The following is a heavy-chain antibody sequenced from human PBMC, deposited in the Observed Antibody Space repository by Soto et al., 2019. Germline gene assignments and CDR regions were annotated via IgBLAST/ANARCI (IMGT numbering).Heavy chain of an antibody. CDR1: GFVFTNFW. CDR3: AKDSWYFDL. V-gene: IGHV3-74*01. D-gene: IGHD6-13*01. Sequence: GGSLRLSCEASGFVFTNFWMHWVRHVPGKRLVWVARIDTSGHSTNYAESVKGRFTISRDNAMNTVSLQMISLRVEDTGGYYCAKDSWYFDLWSQGSQVTVS. CDR2: IDTSGHST. J-gene: IGHJ4*02.